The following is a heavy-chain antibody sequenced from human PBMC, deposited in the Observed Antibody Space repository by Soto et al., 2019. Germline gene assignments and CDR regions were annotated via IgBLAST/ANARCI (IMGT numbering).Heavy chain of an antibody. Sequence: QVQLQQWGAGLLKPSETLSLTCAVYCGSFSGYSWNWIRQPPGKGLEWIGEINLSGSTNYNPSLKTRVTISVDTSKNQFSLKLSSVTAADTAVYYCARGFPVYSYYSYIDVWGKGTTVTVSS. D-gene: IGHD2-15*01. J-gene: IGHJ6*03. CDR3: ARGFPVYSYYSYIDV. V-gene: IGHV4-34*01. CDR1: CGSFSGYS. CDR2: INLSGST.